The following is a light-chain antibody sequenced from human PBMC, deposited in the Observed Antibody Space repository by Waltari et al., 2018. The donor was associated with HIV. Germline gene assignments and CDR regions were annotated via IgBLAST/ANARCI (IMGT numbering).Light chain of an antibody. CDR1: PSVLYSSNNKNY. Sequence: DIVMTQSPDSLAVSLGERATINCKSSPSVLYSSNNKNYLAWYQQKPGQPPKLLIYWASTRESGFPDRFSGSGSGTDFTLTISSLQAEDVAVYYCQQYYSTAWTFGQGTKVEIK. J-gene: IGKJ1*01. V-gene: IGKV4-1*01. CDR3: QQYYSTAWT. CDR2: WAS.